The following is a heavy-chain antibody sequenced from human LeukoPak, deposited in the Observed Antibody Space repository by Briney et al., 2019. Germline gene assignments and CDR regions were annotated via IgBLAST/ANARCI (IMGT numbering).Heavy chain of an antibody. V-gene: IGHV3-48*01. Sequence: PGGSLRLSCAASGFTFSSYAMNWVRQAPGKGLEWVSHISSSSSTIYYADSVKGRFTISRDNAKNSLYLQMHSLRAEDTAVYYCARGSEGYSGYDDAFDIWGQGTMVTVSS. CDR2: ISSSSSTI. CDR3: ARGSEGYSGYDDAFDI. J-gene: IGHJ3*02. CDR1: GFTFSSYA. D-gene: IGHD5-12*01.